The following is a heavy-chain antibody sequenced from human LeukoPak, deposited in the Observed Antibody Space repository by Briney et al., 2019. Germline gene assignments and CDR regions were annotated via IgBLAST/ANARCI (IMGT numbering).Heavy chain of an antibody. CDR1: GFTFSSYA. D-gene: IGHD3-10*01. CDR2: ISYDGSNK. J-gene: IGHJ3*02. V-gene: IGHV3-30-3*01. Sequence: GGSLRLSCAASGFTFSSYAMHWVRQAPGKGLEWVAVISYDGSNKYYADSVKGRFTISRDNSKNTPYLQMNSLRAEDTAVYYCARERSGYGSGSYYKTDAFDIWGQGTMVTVSS. CDR3: ARERSGYGSGSYYKTDAFDI.